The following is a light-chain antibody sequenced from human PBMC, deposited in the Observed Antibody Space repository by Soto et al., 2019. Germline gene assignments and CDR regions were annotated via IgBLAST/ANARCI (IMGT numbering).Light chain of an antibody. CDR2: DAS. CDR1: QSVGNS. Sequence: EIVLTQSPATLSLSPGERATLSCRASQSVGNSFAWYLQKPGQTPRLLLYDASTRATGVPARFSGSGSGTDFTLTISSLEAEDFAVYYCQQRYNWPLTFGGGTKVEIK. CDR3: QQRYNWPLT. J-gene: IGKJ4*01. V-gene: IGKV3-11*01.